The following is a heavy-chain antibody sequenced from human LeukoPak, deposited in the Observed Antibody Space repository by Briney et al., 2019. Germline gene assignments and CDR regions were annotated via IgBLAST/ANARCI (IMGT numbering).Heavy chain of an antibody. V-gene: IGHV3-7*01. CDR3: ARVPITMLRRNYFDY. CDR1: EFTFSSYW. Sequence: GGSLRLSCAASEFTFSSYWMSWVRQAPGKGLEWVANIKQDGSEKYYVDSVKGRFTISRGNAKNSLYLQMNSLRAEDTAVYYCARVPITMLRRNYFDYWGQGTLVTVSS. CDR2: IKQDGSEK. D-gene: IGHD3-10*01. J-gene: IGHJ4*02.